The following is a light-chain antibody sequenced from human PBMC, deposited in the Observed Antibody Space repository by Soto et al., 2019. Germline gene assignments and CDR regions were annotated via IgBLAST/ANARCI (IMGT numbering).Light chain of an antibody. CDR2: GNS. CDR1: SSNIGAGYD. CDR3: QSYDSSLSGYV. V-gene: IGLV1-40*01. J-gene: IGLJ1*01. Sequence: QSLLTQPPSVSGAPGQRVTIPCPGSSSNIGAGYDVHWYQQLPGTAPKLLIYGNSNRPSGVPDRFSGSKSGTSASLAITGLQAGDEADYYCQSYDSSLSGYVFGTGTKVTVL.